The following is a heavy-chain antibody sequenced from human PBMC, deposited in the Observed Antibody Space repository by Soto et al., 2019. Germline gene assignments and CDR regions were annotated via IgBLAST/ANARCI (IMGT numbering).Heavy chain of an antibody. J-gene: IGHJ3*02. CDR1: GGSISSYY. Sequence: SETLSLTCTVSGGSISSYYWSWIRQPPGKGLEWIGYIYYSGSTNYNPSLKSRVTIPVDTSKNQFSLKLSSVTAADTAVYYCARGGRATVTTRDAFDIWGQGTMVTVSS. CDR3: ARGGRATVTTRDAFDI. V-gene: IGHV4-59*01. D-gene: IGHD4-17*01. CDR2: IYYSGST.